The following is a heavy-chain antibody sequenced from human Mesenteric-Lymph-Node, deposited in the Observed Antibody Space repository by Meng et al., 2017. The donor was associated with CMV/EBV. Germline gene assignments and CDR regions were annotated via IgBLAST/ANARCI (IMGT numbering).Heavy chain of an antibody. Sequence: SLKISCAASGFTFDDYAMHWVRQAPGKGLEWVSGISWNSGSIGYADSVKGRFTISRDNAKNSLYLQMSSLRAEDTAVYYCARDHLVAPYYYYAMGVWGQGTTVTVSS. CDR3: ARDHLVAPYYYYAMGV. CDR2: ISWNSGSI. D-gene: IGHD2-15*01. CDR1: GFTFDDYA. V-gene: IGHV3-9*01. J-gene: IGHJ6*02.